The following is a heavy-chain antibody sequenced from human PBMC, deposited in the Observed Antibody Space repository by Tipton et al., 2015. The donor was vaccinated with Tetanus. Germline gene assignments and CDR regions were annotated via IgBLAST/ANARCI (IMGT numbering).Heavy chain of an antibody. CDR2: VYYRGSS. V-gene: IGHV4-39*01. CDR1: GDSISSSHYY. D-gene: IGHD2-2*01. J-gene: IGHJ4*02. Sequence: TLSLTCTVSGDSISSSHYYWGWIRQPPGKGLEWIGSVYYRGSSPYNPSLKSRVTISVDTSKNQFSLKLKSVTAAETAVYYCAEGRRFCSSNSCHEYYFDSWGRGTLVTVSS. CDR3: AEGRRFCSSNSCHEYYFDS.